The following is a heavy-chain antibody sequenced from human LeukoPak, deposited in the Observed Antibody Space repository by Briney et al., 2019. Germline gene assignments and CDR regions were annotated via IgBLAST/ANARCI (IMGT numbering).Heavy chain of an antibody. CDR2: ISSSGSTI. CDR1: GFTFSDYY. CDR3: ARGERYFDWLPNWFDP. Sequence: GGSLRLSCAASGFTFSDYYMSWIRQAPGKGLEWVSYISSSGSTIYYADSVKGRFTISRDNAKNSLYLQMNSLRAEDTAVYYCARGERYFDWLPNWFDPWGQGTLVTVSS. V-gene: IGHV3-11*01. D-gene: IGHD3-9*01. J-gene: IGHJ5*02.